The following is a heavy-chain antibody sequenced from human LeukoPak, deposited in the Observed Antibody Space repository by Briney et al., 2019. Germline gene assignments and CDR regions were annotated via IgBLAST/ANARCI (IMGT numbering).Heavy chain of an antibody. V-gene: IGHV4-39*01. D-gene: IGHD2-8*01. J-gene: IGHJ4*02. CDR3: ASLYASSVYFDY. CDR2: ILYSGST. Sequence: PSETLSLTCSVSGVSISSSSYYWGWLRQPPGTGLEWIGNILYSGSTYYNPSLKSRVTLSVDTSKNQFSLKLSSVTAADTAVYYCASLYASSVYFDYWGQGTLVTVSS. CDR1: GVSISSSSYY.